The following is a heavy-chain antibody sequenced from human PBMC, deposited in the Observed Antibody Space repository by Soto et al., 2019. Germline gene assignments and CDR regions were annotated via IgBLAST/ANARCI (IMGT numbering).Heavy chain of an antibody. J-gene: IGHJ6*02. CDR2: INPGYPAGRST. Sequence: ASVKVSFKASGYTLPTFFMHCVRQAPGQGLEWMGVINPGYPAGRSTTYAQKFQGRVTMTTDTSTSTVYMELSRLRSDDTAVYYCAREAIVAGATTGMDVWGQGTTVTVSS. CDR3: AREAIVAGATTGMDV. D-gene: IGHD1-26*01. CDR1: GYTLPTFF. V-gene: IGHV1-46*01.